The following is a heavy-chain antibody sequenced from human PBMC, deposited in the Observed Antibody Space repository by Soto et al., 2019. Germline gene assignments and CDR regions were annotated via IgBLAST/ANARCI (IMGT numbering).Heavy chain of an antibody. D-gene: IGHD2-2*01. V-gene: IGHV1-18*01. CDR2: ISAYNGNT. CDR3: ARLGYCSSTSCYGRVEWFAP. J-gene: IGHJ5*02. CDR1: GYTFTSYG. Sequence: ASVKVSCKASGYTFTSYGISWVRQAPGQGLEWMGWISAYNGNTNYAQKLQGRVTMTTDTSTSTAYMELRSLRSDDTAVYYCARLGYCSSTSCYGRVEWFAPWGQGTLVTVSS.